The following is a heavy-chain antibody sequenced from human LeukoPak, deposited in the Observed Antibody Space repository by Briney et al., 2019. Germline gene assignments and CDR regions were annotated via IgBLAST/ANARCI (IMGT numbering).Heavy chain of an antibody. V-gene: IGHV3-15*01. CDR3: TTAPAQSDY. J-gene: IGHJ4*02. Sequence: GGSLRLSCAASGFTFDAFGMTWVRQAPGKGLEWVGRIKSKTDSGTTDYAAPVKGRFTISRDDSKNTLYLQMNSLKFEDTAVYYCTTAPAQSDYWGQGTLVTVSS. D-gene: IGHD2-2*01. CDR2: IKSKTDSGTT. CDR1: GFTFDAFG.